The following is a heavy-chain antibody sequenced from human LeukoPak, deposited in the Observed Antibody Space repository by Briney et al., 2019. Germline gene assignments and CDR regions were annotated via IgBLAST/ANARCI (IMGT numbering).Heavy chain of an antibody. CDR1: GGSFSGYY. CDR2: INHSGST. CDR3: ARWGYYGSGTYTN. Sequence: SETLSLTCAVYGGSFSGYYWSWIRQPPGKGLEWIGEINHSGSTNYNPSLKSRVTISVDTSKNQFSLKLSSVTAADTAVYYCARWGYYGSGTYTNWGQGTLVTVSS. D-gene: IGHD3-10*01. V-gene: IGHV4-34*01. J-gene: IGHJ4*02.